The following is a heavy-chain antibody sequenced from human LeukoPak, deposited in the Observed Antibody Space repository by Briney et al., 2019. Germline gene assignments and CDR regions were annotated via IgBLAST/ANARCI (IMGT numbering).Heavy chain of an antibody. D-gene: IGHD6-19*01. CDR1: GFTFSSYG. CDR2: ISYDGSNK. J-gene: IGHJ4*02. V-gene: IGHV3-30*18. CDR3: AKDPRGGQWLEGLDY. Sequence: GRSLRLSCAASGFTFSSYGMHWVRQAPGKGLEGVAVISYDGSNKYYADSVEGRFTISRDNSKNTPYLQMNSLRAEDTAVYYCAKDPRGGQWLEGLDYWGQGTLVTVSS.